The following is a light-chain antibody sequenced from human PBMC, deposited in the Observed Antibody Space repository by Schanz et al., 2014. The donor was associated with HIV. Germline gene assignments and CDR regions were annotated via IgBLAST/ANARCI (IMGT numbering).Light chain of an antibody. CDR2: DAS. Sequence: EIVMTQSPATLSVSPGERATLSCRASQSVSSYLAWYQQKPGQAPRLLIYDASNRATGIPHRFSGSGSGTDFTLTITRLEPEDFAVYYCQQYATSPWTFGQGTKVDVK. J-gene: IGKJ1*01. CDR3: QQYATSPWT. CDR1: QSVSSY. V-gene: IGKV3-20*01.